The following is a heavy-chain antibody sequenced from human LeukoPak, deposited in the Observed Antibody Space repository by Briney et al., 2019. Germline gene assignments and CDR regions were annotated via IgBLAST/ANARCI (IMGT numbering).Heavy chain of an antibody. CDR2: IYYSGST. V-gene: IGHV4-39*01. CDR3: ARKYPSRSWKRGNWFDP. Sequence: SETLSLTCTVSGGSISSSSYYWGWIRQPPGKGLEWIGSIYYSGSTYYNPSLKSRVTISVDTSKNQFSLKLSSVTAADTAVYYWARKYPSRSWKRGNWFDPWGQGTLVTVSS. D-gene: IGHD6-13*01. CDR1: GGSISSSSYY. J-gene: IGHJ5*02.